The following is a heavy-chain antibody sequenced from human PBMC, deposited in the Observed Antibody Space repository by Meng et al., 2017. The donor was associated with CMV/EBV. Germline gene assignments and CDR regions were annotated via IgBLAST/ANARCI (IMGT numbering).Heavy chain of an antibody. CDR2: ISYDGSNK. CDR3: ARDYYGSGTDGFGY. J-gene: IGHJ4*02. D-gene: IGHD3-10*01. CDR1: GFTFSSYA. Sequence: GGSLRLSCAASGFTFSSYAMHWVRQAPGKGLEWVAVISYDGSNKYNADSVKGRFTISRDNSKNTLYLQMNSLRAEDTAVYYCARDYYGSGTDGFGYWGQGTLVTVSS. V-gene: IGHV3-30-3*01.